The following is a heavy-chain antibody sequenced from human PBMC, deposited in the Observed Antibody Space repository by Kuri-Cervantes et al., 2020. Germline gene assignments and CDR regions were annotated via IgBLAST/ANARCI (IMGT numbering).Heavy chain of an antibody. Sequence: GGSLRLSCAASGFTLSSYAMHWVRQAPGKGLEWVAVISYDGIKKYYADSVKCRLTISRDNSKNTLYLRMNNLRAADTAVYFCARDRATGYRAGYYGMDVWGQGTTVTVSS. CDR3: ARDRATGYRAGYYGMDV. J-gene: IGHJ6*02. CDR2: ISYDGIKK. CDR1: GFTLSSYA. D-gene: IGHD3-9*01. V-gene: IGHV3-30-3*01.